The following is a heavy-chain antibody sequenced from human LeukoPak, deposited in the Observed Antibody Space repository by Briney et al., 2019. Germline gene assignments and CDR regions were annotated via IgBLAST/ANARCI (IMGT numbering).Heavy chain of an antibody. V-gene: IGHV3-21*01. CDR3: ARLAGPSPGTYYFDF. D-gene: IGHD6-19*01. CDR2: ISPATDNI. J-gene: IGHJ4*02. CDR1: GFTYSDHA. Sequence: GGSLRLSCAASGFTYSDHAMEWVRQTPGKGLEWVWSISPATDNIYYTPSVEGRFTISRDTAKHSLYLQMNNLRAADTAVYYCARLAGPSPGTYYFDFWGQGVQVTVSS.